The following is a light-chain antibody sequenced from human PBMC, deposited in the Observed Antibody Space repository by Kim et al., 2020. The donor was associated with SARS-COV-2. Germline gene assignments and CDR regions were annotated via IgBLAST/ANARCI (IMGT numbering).Light chain of an antibody. CDR1: RSNIGNNP. V-gene: IGLV1-51*01. Sequence: QPVLTQPPSVSAAPGQKVTISCSGSRSNIGNNPVSWYQQFPGTAPRLITYDNDKRPSGIPDRFSSSKSGTSATLGITGLRTGDEADYYCATWDSSLSAGVFGGGTQLTVL. CDR3: ATWDSSLSAGV. J-gene: IGLJ3*02. CDR2: DND.